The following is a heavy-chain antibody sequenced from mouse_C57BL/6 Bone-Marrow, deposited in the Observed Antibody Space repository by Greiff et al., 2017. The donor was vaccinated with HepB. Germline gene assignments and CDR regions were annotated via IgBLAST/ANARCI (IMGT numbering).Heavy chain of an antibody. V-gene: IGHV1-64*01. CDR3: ATGRFDGYYGYYAMDY. Sequence: QVQLQQPGAELVKPGASVKLSCKASGYTFTSYWMHWVKQRPGQGLEWIGMIHPNSGSTNYNEKFKSKATLTVDKSSSTAYMQLSSLTSEDSAVYYCATGRFDGYYGYYAMDYWGQGTSVTVSS. D-gene: IGHD2-3*01. J-gene: IGHJ4*01. CDR1: GYTFTSYW. CDR2: IHPNSGST.